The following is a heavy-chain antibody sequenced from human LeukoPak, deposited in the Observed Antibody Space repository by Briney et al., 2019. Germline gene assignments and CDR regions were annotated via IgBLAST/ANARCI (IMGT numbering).Heavy chain of an antibody. CDR1: GFTFSSYA. D-gene: IGHD4-17*01. V-gene: IGHV3-23*01. CDR2: ISGSGGST. CDR3: AKDNPFGDYPSYYFDY. Sequence: GGSLRLSCAASGFTFSSYAMSWVRQAPGKGLEWVSAISGSGGSTYYADSVKGRFTISRDNSKNTLYLQMNSLRAEDTAVYYCAKDNPFGDYPSYYFDYWGQGTLVTVSS. J-gene: IGHJ4*02.